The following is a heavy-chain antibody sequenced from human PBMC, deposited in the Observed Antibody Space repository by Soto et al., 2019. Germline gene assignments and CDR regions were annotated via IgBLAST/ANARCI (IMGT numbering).Heavy chain of an antibody. CDR1: GVSINNYY. J-gene: IGHJ5*02. CDR3: ARDREDIVVVPAGMSWFDP. D-gene: IGHD2-2*01. CDR2: IYTSGST. V-gene: IGHV4-4*07. Sequence: QVQLQESGPGLVKPSETLSLTCTVSGVSINNYYWSWIRQPAGKGLEWIGRIYTSGSTNYNPSLKSRVTMSVDTSKNQFSLKLSSVTAADTAVYYCARDREDIVVVPAGMSWFDPWGQGTLVTVSS.